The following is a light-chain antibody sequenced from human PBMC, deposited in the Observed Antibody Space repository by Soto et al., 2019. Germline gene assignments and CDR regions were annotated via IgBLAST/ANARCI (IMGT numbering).Light chain of an antibody. CDR2: DAS. V-gene: IGKV3-11*01. CDR1: QSVSSY. Sequence: EIVLTQSPATLSLSPGERATLSCRASQSVSSYLAWYQQKPGQAPRLLIYDASNRATGIPARFSGSGSVTDFTLTISSLEPEDFTVYYCQQRSNWPGTFGPGTKVDIK. CDR3: QQRSNWPGT. J-gene: IGKJ3*01.